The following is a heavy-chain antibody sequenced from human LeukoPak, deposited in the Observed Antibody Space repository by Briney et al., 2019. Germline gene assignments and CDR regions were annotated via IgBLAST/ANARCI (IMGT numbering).Heavy chain of an antibody. Sequence: PSETLSLTCTVSGGSISSGGYYWSWIRQHPGKGLEWIGYIYYSGSTYYNPSLKSRVTISMDTSENQFSLKLSSVTAADTAVYYCARFGYGPGNYYNGGNPWGQGILVTVSS. D-gene: IGHD3-10*01. CDR3: ARFGYGPGNYYNGGNP. CDR1: GGSISSGGYY. CDR2: IYYSGST. V-gene: IGHV4-31*03. J-gene: IGHJ5*02.